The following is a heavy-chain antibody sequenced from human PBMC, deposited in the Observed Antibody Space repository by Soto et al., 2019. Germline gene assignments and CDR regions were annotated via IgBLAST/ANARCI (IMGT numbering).Heavy chain of an antibody. CDR2: ISSSSSYI. Sequence: EVQLVESGGGLVKPGGSLRLSCAASGFTFSSYSMNWVRQAPGKGLEWVTSISSSSSYIYYADSVKGRFTISRDNAKNSLYLQMNSLRAEDTAGYYCARGRYYYDSSGYYSPWGQGTPVTVSS. D-gene: IGHD3-22*01. V-gene: IGHV3-21*01. CDR3: ARGRYYYDSSGYYSP. J-gene: IGHJ5*02. CDR1: GFTFSSYS.